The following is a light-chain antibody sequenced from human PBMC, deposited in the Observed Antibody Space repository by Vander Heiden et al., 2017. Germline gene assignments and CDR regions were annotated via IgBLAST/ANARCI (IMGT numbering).Light chain of an antibody. Sequence: EIVLTQSPGALSLSPGERATLSCRASQSVSSSYLAWYQQKPGHAPSLLIYGTSTRDTGIPDRFSGSGSGTDFTLTINRREPEDFAVYYCQQYYHSPELTFGGGTKVEIK. CDR1: QSVSSSY. CDR2: GTS. J-gene: IGKJ4*01. CDR3: QQYYHSPELT. V-gene: IGKV3-20*01.